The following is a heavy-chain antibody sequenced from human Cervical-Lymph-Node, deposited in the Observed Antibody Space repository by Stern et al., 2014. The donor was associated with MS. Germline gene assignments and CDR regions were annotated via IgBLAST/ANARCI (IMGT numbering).Heavy chain of an antibody. CDR3: ARDVSSSPDAFDT. Sequence: QVQLMQSGPGLVKPSQTLSLTCAISGDSVPSNRATWSWIRQSPSRGLEWLGRAYHSSRWYYDYAISVKSRVNISPDTSNNQFSLRLDSVTPEDTAVYYCARDVSSSPDAFDTWGLGTMVIVSS. CDR2: AYHSSRWYY. CDR1: GDSVPSNRAT. D-gene: IGHD6-6*01. V-gene: IGHV6-1*01. J-gene: IGHJ3*02.